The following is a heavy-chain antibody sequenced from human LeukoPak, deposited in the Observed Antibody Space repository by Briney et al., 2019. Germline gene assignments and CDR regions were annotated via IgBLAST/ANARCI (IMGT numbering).Heavy chain of an antibody. CDR2: FDPEDGET. D-gene: IGHD6-6*01. V-gene: IGHV1-24*01. Sequence: ASVKVSCKVSGYTLTELSMHWVRQAPGKGLEWMGGFDPEDGETIYAQKFQGRVTMTEDTSTDTAYMELSSLRSEDTAVYYCAKGSPYSSSFDYWGQGTLVTVSS. J-gene: IGHJ4*02. CDR1: GYTLTELS. CDR3: AKGSPYSSSFDY.